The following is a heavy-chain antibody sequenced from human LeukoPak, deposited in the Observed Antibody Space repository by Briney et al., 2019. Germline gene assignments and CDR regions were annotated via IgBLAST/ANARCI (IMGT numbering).Heavy chain of an antibody. J-gene: IGHJ4*02. CDR2: IIPILGIA. D-gene: IGHD6-19*01. CDR3: ARIAVAGTTTTGGSDY. V-gene: IGHV1-69*04. Sequence: GASVKVSCKASGGTFSSYAISWVRPAPGQGLAWMGRIIPILGIANYAQKFQGRVTITADKSTSTAYMELSSLRSEDTAVYYCARIAVAGTTTTGGSDYWGQGTLVSVSS. CDR1: GGTFSSYA.